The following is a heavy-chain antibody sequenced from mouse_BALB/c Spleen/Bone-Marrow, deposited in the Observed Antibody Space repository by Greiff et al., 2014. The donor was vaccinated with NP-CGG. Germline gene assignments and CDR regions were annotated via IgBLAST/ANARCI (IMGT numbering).Heavy chain of an antibody. CDR3: ARVRNWADY. D-gene: IGHD4-1*01. CDR2: IYPGDGDT. Sequence: QVQLKESGAELVRPGSSVKISCKASGYAFSSYWMNWVKQRPGQGLEWIGQIYPGDGDTNYNGKFKGKATLTADKSSSTVYKQLSSLTSEDSAVYFCARVRNWADYWGQGTTLTVSS. CDR1: GYAFSSYW. J-gene: IGHJ2*01. V-gene: IGHV1-80*01.